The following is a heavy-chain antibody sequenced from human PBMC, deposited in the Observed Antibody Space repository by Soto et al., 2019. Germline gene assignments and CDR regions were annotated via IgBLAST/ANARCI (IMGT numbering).Heavy chain of an antibody. CDR3: ARGGVVPAAILAY. V-gene: IGHV3-74*01. CDR2: INSDGSST. D-gene: IGHD2-2*02. CDR1: GFTFSSYW. J-gene: IGHJ4*02. Sequence: GGSLRLSCAASGFTFSSYWMHWVRQAPGKGLVWVSRINSDGSSTSYADSVKGRFTISRDNAKNTLYLQMNSLRAKDTAVYYCARGGVVPAAILAYWGQGTLVTVSS.